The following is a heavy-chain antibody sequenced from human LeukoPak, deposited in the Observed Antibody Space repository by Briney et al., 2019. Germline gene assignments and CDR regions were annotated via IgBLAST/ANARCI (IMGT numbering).Heavy chain of an antibody. CDR1: GYTFNNYYW. D-gene: IGHD2-15*01. V-gene: IGHV5-51*01. J-gene: IGHJ5*02. CDR3: ARLVAGGLRPEYNWFDP. Sequence: GESLKISCKGSGYTFNNYYWIGWVRQMPGKGLEWMGIIYPGDSDTRYSPALQGQVTISADKSISTAYLQWSSLKASDTAMYYCARLVAGGLRPEYNWFDPWGQGTLVTVSS. CDR2: IYPGDSDT.